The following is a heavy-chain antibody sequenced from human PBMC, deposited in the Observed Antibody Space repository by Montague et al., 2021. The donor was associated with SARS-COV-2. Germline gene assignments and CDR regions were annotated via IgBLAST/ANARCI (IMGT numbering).Heavy chain of an antibody. CDR3: ARRGRPYSGYTTGYFDY. V-gene: IGHV5-10-1*01. Sequence: QSGAEVKTPGESLRISCKVSGYIFISHWITWVRQMPGKGLEWMGRIDPSDSYTNYSPSFQGHVSISVDKSISTAYLQWSSLKASGTAMYYCARRGRPYSGYTTGYFDYWGQGTLVTVSS. CDR2: IDPSDSYT. J-gene: IGHJ4*02. CDR1: GYIFISHW. D-gene: IGHD5-12*01.